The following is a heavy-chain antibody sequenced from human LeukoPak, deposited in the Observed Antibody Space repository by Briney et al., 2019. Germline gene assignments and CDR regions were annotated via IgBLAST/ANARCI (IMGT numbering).Heavy chain of an antibody. J-gene: IGHJ5*02. CDR2: IIPIFGTA. Sequence: SVKVSFKASAGTFSSYAISWVRQAPGQGLEWMGGIIPIFGTANYAQKFQGRVTITTDESTSTAYMELSSLRSEDTAVYYCARDRYCSSTSCHLPGNNWFDPWGQGTLVTVSS. CDR1: AGTFSSYA. D-gene: IGHD2-2*01. CDR3: ARDRYCSSTSCHLPGNNWFDP. V-gene: IGHV1-69*05.